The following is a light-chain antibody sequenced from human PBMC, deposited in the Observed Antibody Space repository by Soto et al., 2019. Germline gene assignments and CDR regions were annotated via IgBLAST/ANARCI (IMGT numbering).Light chain of an antibody. CDR2: GAS. Sequence: DIQMTQSPPSVSASVGDNVTVSCRASQGISSSLAWYQQKPEKAPKLLIYGASTVQSGVASRCSGSGSATDFTLTIRSLQPEDFDTYYCQQGDKFPITFDEGT. CDR1: QGISSS. J-gene: IGKJ2*01. V-gene: IGKV1-12*01. CDR3: QQGDKFPIT.